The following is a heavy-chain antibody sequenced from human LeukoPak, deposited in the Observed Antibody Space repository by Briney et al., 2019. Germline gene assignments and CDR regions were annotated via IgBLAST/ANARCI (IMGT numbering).Heavy chain of an antibody. CDR1: GFPFRSSD. CDR3: ARAVAGTFYFDY. CDR2: IGTAGDT. V-gene: IGHV3-13*04. J-gene: IGHJ4*02. Sequence: GGPLRLSCAASGFPFRSSDMPWVRQATGKGLEWVSPIGTAGDTYYPGSVKGRFTISRENAKNSLYLQIYSQRASDAAVYDCARAVAGTFYFDYWGQGTLVTVSS. D-gene: IGHD6-19*01.